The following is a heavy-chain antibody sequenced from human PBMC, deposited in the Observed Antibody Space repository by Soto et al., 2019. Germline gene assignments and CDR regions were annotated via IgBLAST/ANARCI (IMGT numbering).Heavy chain of an antibody. J-gene: IGHJ4*02. V-gene: IGHV4-31*03. CDR3: AGPTSSVEY. CDR1: GDSVYSRPHS. CDR2: IFYSGTT. Sequence: QVQLQESGPGLLKPTQTLSLTCTVSGDSVYSRPHSWTWIRQLPDRSLEYIGYIFYSGTTYYNPSLKDRVTISLDTSKNQFYLSLTSVTAADTAVYYCAGPTSSVEYWGQGTLVNVSS.